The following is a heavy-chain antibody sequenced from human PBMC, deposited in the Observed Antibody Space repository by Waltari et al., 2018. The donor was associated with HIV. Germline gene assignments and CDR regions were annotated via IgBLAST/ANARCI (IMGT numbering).Heavy chain of an antibody. V-gene: IGHV3-72*01. Sequence: EVQLVESGGGLVQPGGSLRLSCAASGFTFSDHYMDWVRQAPGKGLEWVGRTRNKANSYTTEYAASVKGRFTISRDDSKNSLYLQMNSLKTEDTAVYYCARVSMVAGYYYYGMDVWGQGTTVTVSS. CDR1: GFTFSDHY. CDR3: ARVSMVAGYYYYGMDV. J-gene: IGHJ6*02. CDR2: TRNKANSYTT. D-gene: IGHD3-10*01.